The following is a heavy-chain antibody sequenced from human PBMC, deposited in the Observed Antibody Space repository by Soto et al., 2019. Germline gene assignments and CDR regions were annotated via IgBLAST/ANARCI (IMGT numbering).Heavy chain of an antibody. CDR1: GFTFSTHS. J-gene: IGHJ6*02. Sequence: EVQLVESGGGLVKPGGSLRLSCAASGFTFSTHSINWVRQAPGKGLEWVSSISDSSSYIYYADSVKGRFTISRDNAKNSLSLQMNSLRAEDTAVYYCARDRLSLTGVYYYYGMDVWGQGTTVTVSS. V-gene: IGHV3-21*01. CDR2: ISDSSSYI. D-gene: IGHD3-10*01. CDR3: ARDRLSLTGVYYYYGMDV.